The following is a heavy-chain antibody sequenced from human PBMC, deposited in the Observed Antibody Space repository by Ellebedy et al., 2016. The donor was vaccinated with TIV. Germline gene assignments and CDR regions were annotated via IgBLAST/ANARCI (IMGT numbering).Heavy chain of an antibody. CDR3: AKGLVLMVYAHDY. J-gene: IGHJ4*02. Sequence: GESLKISCSASGFTFSTYAMSWVRQAPGKGLERASAIRYSGGSTYYTDSVKGRFTISRDNSKNTLYLQMNSLRAEDTAVYYCAKGLVLMVYAHDYWGQGTLVTVSS. V-gene: IGHV3-23*01. D-gene: IGHD2-8*01. CDR2: IRYSGGST. CDR1: GFTFSTYA.